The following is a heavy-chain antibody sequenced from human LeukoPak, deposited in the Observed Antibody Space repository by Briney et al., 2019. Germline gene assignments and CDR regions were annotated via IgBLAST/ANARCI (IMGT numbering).Heavy chain of an antibody. CDR2: ISWNSGSI. CDR3: AKVRDSGYSSGAFDY. D-gene: IGHD6-19*01. J-gene: IGHJ4*02. Sequence: GRSLRLSCAASGFTFDDHAMHWVRQAPGKGLEWVSGISWNSGSIGYADSVKGRFTISRDNAKNSLYLQMNSLRAEDTALYYCAKVRDSGYSSGAFDYWGQGTLVTVSS. V-gene: IGHV3-9*01. CDR1: GFTFDDHA.